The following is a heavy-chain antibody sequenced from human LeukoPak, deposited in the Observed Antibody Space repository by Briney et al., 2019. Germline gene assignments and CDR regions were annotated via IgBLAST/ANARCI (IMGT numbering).Heavy chain of an antibody. CDR1: GFTFDDYT. V-gene: IGHV3-43*01. J-gene: IGHJ4*02. D-gene: IGHD5-12*01. CDR2: ISWDGGST. CDR3: AKDGGYDSGAFDY. Sequence: GGSLRLSCAASGFTFDDYTMHWVRQAPGKGLEWVSLISWDGGSTYYADSVKGRFTVSRDNSKNSLYLQMNSLRTEDTALYYCAKDGGYDSGAFDYWGQGTLVTVSS.